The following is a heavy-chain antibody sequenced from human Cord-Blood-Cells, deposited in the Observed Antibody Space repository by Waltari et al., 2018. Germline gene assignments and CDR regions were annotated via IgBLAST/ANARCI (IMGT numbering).Heavy chain of an antibody. CDR1: GFTFSSYA. CDR3: AKDRTDSSGYYYAFDI. CDR2: ISGRGGST. Sequence: EVQLLESGGGLVQPGGSLRLSCAASGFTFSSYAMSWVRQAPGKGLEWVSAISGRGGSTYYADSGKGRFTISRDNSKNTLYLQMNSLRAEDTAVYYCAKDRTDSSGYYYAFDIWGQGTMVTVSS. V-gene: IGHV3-23*01. D-gene: IGHD3-22*01. J-gene: IGHJ3*02.